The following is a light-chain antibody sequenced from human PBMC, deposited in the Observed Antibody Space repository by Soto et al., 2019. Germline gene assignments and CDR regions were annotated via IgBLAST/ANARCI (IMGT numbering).Light chain of an antibody. CDR3: SSYTGSSTYVL. J-gene: IGLJ2*01. V-gene: IGLV2-14*01. CDR2: EVS. CDR1: SSDVGAHNY. Sequence: QSALTQPASVSGSPGQSITISCTGTSSDVGAHNYVSWYQQHPGKAPKLIIYEVSNRPSGISNRFSGSKSGNTASLTISGLQADDEADYSCSSYTGSSTYVLFGGGTKLPVL.